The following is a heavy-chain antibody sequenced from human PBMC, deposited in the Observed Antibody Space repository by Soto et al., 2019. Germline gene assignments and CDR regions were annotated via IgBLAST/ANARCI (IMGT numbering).Heavy chain of an antibody. Sequence: PGESLKISCKGSGYSFTSYWIGWVRQMPGKGLEWMGIIYPGDSDTRYSPSFQGQVTISADKSISTAYLQWSSLKASDTAMYYCARVGVGYCISTSCSSLGMDVWGQGTTVTVSS. CDR2: IYPGDSDT. D-gene: IGHD2-2*03. J-gene: IGHJ6*02. CDR3: ARVGVGYCISTSCSSLGMDV. CDR1: GYSFTSYW. V-gene: IGHV5-51*01.